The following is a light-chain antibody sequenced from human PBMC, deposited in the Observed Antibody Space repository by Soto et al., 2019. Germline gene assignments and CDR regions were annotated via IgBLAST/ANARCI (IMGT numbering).Light chain of an antibody. CDR2: AAS. J-gene: IGKJ2*01. CDR3: QNYNSAPYT. CDR1: QDISNY. Sequence: DIQMTQSPSSLSASVGDRVTITCRASQDISNYLAWYQQKPGKAPKLLISAASTLQSGVPSRFRGSGSGTDFTLTISSLQPEDVATYFCQNYNSAPYTFGQGTKLEIK. V-gene: IGKV1-27*01.